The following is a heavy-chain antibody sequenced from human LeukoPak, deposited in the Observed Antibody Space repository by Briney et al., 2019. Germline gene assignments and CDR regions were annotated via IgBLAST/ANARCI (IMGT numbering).Heavy chain of an antibody. CDR1: GFTFSSYA. CDR2: MNSDGTTT. V-gene: IGHV3-74*01. Sequence: GGSLRLSCAASGFTFSSYAMSWVRQAPGKGLVWVSRMNSDGTTTNYADSVKGRFTISRDNAKNTLYLQMNSLTVEDTAVYYCTIAGSYRFDYWGQGTLVTVSS. D-gene: IGHD3-16*02. J-gene: IGHJ4*02. CDR3: TIAGSYRFDY.